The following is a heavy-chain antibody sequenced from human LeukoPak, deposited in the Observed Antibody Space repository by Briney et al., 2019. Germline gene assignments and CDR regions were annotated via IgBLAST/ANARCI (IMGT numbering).Heavy chain of an antibody. J-gene: IGHJ6*03. Sequence: SETLSLTCTVSGGSISSSSYYWGWIRQPPGKGLEWIGSIYYSGSTYYNPSLKSRVTISVDTSKNQFSLKLSSVTAADTAVCYCARAYSSSWYYYYMDVWGKGTTVTVSS. D-gene: IGHD6-13*01. CDR2: IYYSGST. CDR1: GGSISSSSYY. CDR3: ARAYSSSWYYYYMDV. V-gene: IGHV4-39*07.